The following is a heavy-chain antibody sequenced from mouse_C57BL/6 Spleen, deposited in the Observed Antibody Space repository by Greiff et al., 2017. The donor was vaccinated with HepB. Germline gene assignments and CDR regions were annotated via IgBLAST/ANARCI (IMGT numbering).Heavy chain of an antibody. CDR3: ANYYGSSYPFAY. D-gene: IGHD1-1*01. CDR1: GFTFSDYG. J-gene: IGHJ3*01. Sequence: EVQLQQSGGGLVKPGGSLKLSCAASGFTFSDYGMHWVRQAPEKGLEWVAYISSGSSTIYYADTVKGRFTISRDNAKNTLFLQMTSLRSEDTAMYYCANYYGSSYPFAYWGQGTLVTVSA. V-gene: IGHV5-17*01. CDR2: ISSGSSTI.